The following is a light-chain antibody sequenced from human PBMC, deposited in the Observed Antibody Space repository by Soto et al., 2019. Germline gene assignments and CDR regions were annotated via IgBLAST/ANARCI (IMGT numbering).Light chain of an antibody. V-gene: IGLV2-14*01. Sequence: QSVLTQPASVSGSPGQSITICCAGTIRDIGAYNLVSWYQQHPGRAPQLIIYEVRNRPSGSSFRFSGSKSGNTASLTISGLQAEDEADYYCSSFTSRSSLIFGGGTKLTVL. CDR1: IRDIGAYNL. CDR3: SSFTSRSSLI. J-gene: IGLJ2*01. CDR2: EVR.